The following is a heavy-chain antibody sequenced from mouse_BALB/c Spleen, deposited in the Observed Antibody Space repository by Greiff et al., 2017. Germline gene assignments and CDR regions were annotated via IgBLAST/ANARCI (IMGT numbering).Heavy chain of an antibody. V-gene: IGHV1-55*01. J-gene: IGHJ4*01. Sequence: QVHVKQPGAELVRPGASVKLSCKASGYSFTSYWMNWVKQRPGQGLEWIGNIYPGSGSTNYDEKFKSKATLTVDTSSSTAYMQLSSLTSEDSAVYYCTREDYDVGTDYWGQGTSVTVSS. CDR3: TREDYDVGTDY. D-gene: IGHD2-4*01. CDR2: IYPGSGST. CDR1: GYSFTSYW.